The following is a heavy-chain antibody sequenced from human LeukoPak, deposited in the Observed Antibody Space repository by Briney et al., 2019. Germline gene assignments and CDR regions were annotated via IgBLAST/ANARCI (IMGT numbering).Heavy chain of an antibody. CDR2: ICYSGST. CDR1: GGSFSGYY. CDR3: ARTAYSYGYYYYYGMDV. D-gene: IGHD5-18*01. Sequence: PSETLSLTCAVYGGSFSGYYWSWIRQPPGKGLEWIGYICYSGSTNYNPSLKSRVTISVDTSKNQFSLKLSSVTAADTAVYYCARTAYSYGYYYYYGMDVWGQGTTVTVSS. J-gene: IGHJ6*02. V-gene: IGHV4-59*01.